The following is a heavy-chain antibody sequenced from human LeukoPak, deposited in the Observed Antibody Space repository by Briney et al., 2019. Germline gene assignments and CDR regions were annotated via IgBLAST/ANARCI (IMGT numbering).Heavy chain of an antibody. CDR2: IYYSGST. D-gene: IGHD3-22*01. CDR3: ARGAYYYED. V-gene: IGHV4-39*01. Sequence: KASETLSLTCTVSGGSISSSSYYWGWIRQPPGKGLEWIGSIYYSGSTYYNPSLKSRVTISVDTSKNQFSLKLSSVTAADTAVYYCARGAYYYEDWGQGTLVTVSS. CDR1: GGSISSSSYY. J-gene: IGHJ4*02.